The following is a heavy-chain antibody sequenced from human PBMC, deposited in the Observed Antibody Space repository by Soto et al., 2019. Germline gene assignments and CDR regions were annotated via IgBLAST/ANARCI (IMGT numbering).Heavy chain of an antibody. CDR3: AGDRGYSPPKYYFDY. J-gene: IGHJ4*02. CDR1: GGTFSSYA. D-gene: IGHD3-22*01. V-gene: IGHV1-69*13. CDR2: IIPIFGTA. Sequence: ASVKVSCKASGGTFSSYAISWVRQAPGQGLEWMGGIIPIFGTANYAQKFQGRVTITADESTSTAYMELSSLRSEDTAVYYCAGDRGYSPPKYYFDYWGQGTLVTVSS.